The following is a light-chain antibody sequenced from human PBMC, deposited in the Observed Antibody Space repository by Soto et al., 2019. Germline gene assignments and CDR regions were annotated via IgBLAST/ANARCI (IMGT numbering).Light chain of an antibody. V-gene: IGKV3-20*01. J-gene: IGKJ1*01. CDR2: GAS. Sequence: EIVLTQSPGTLSSSPGERATLSCRASQSVTSNYLAWYQQKSGQAPRLLIWGASIKATDLPDRFSGGGSGTDFTRTISRLEAEDFAVYYCHQYGRSPGTFGQGTTVEIK. CDR1: QSVTSNY. CDR3: HQYGRSPGT.